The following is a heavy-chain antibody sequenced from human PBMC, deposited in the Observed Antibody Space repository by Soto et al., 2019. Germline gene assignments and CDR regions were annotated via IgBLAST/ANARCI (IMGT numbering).Heavy chain of an antibody. V-gene: IGHV1-18*04. CDR1: GYTFTNHG. J-gene: IGHJ3*02. CDR2: INPYNANV. Sequence: QVQLVQSGAEVKKPGASVKVSCKTSGYTFTNHGINWVRQAPGQGLEWMGWINPYNANVNYAQKLQGRVTMTTDTSTSTAYMDLRSLTSADTAVYYCARDRVAGIWGDAFAIWGQGTMVTVSS. D-gene: IGHD3-16*01. CDR3: ARDRVAGIWGDAFAI.